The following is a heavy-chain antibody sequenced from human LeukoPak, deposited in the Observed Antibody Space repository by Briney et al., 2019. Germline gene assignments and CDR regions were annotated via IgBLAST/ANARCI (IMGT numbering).Heavy chain of an antibody. D-gene: IGHD3-22*01. J-gene: IGHJ4*02. V-gene: IGHV4-61*02. CDR3: ARDGYYYDSSGYYYIGYFDY. CDR2: IYTSGST. Sequence: PSQTLSLTCTVSGGSICSGSYYWSWIRQPAGKGLEWIGRIYTSGSTNYNPSLKSRVTISVDTSKNQFSLKLSSVTAADTAVYYSARDGYYYDSSGYYYIGYFDYWGQGILVTVSS. CDR1: GGSICSGSYY.